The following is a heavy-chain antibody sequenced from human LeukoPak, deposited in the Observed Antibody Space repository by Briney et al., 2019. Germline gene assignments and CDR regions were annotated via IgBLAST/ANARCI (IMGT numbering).Heavy chain of an antibody. D-gene: IGHD4-17*01. V-gene: IGHV4-4*07. CDR1: GGSITNYY. J-gene: IGHJ4*02. Sequence: SETLSLTCTVSGGSITNYYWSRIRQPAGKGLEWIGRIFSSGTTIYHPSLKSRVTMSVDTSKNHFSLKLTSVTAADTAVYYCARGRAVTTGDDYWGQGTLVTVSS. CDR2: IFSSGTT. CDR3: ARGRAVTTGDDY.